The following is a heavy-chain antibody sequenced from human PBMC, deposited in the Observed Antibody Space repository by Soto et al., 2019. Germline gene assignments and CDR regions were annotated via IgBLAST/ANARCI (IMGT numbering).Heavy chain of an antibody. CDR2: IYHNGNT. Sequence: QLQLQESGSGLVKPSQTLSLTCAVSGGSISSGDNSWSWIRQPPGKGLEWIGYIYHNGNTYYNPSLNSRATVSVDRSKNQFSLRLTSVTAADTAVYSCARRRIPSGYDDFFDVWGQGILVTVSS. V-gene: IGHV4-30-2*01. D-gene: IGHD5-12*01. CDR1: GGSISSGDNS. CDR3: ARRRIPSGYDDFFDV. J-gene: IGHJ4*02.